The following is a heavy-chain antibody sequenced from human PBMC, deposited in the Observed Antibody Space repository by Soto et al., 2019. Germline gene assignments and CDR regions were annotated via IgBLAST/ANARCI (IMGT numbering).Heavy chain of an antibody. CDR3: AKPFDSGYAKLGDAFDI. D-gene: IGHD5-12*01. Sequence: GGSLRLSCAASGFTFSSYAMSWVRQAPGKGLEWVSAISGSGGSTYYADSVKGRFTISRDNSKNTLYLQMNSLRAEDTAVYYCAKPFDSGYAKLGDAFDIWGQGTMVTVSS. V-gene: IGHV3-23*01. J-gene: IGHJ3*02. CDR1: GFTFSSYA. CDR2: ISGSGGST.